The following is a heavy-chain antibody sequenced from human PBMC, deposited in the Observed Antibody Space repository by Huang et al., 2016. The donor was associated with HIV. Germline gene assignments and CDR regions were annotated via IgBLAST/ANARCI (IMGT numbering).Heavy chain of an antibody. D-gene: IGHD3-9*01. CDR3: ARQHTGYHIFDL. J-gene: IGHJ6*02. V-gene: IGHV5-51*01. CDR1: GYSFSSYW. Sequence: EVQLVQSGAEVKKPGESLKISCRVSGYSFSSYWIGWVRQRPGRGLEGMGVIYPADSDIKYSPSFKDQVIISVDKSFDIAYLQWRGLRASDTATYYCARQHTGYHIFDLWGQGTTVTVSS. CDR2: IYPADSDI.